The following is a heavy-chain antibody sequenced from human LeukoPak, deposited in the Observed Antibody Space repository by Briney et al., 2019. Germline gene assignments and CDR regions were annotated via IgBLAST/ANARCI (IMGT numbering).Heavy chain of an antibody. V-gene: IGHV4-39*01. CDR3: AQSLGSSNWIGNWFDP. D-gene: IGHD6-13*01. Sequence: SETLSLTCTVSGGSISSSSHSWGWIRQPPGRGLEWIGSIYYTGGTYYNPSLKSRVTISVDTSKNQFSLKLSAVTAADTAVYYCAQSLGSSNWIGNWFDPWGQGTLVTVSS. J-gene: IGHJ5*02. CDR1: GGSISSSSHS. CDR2: IYYTGGT.